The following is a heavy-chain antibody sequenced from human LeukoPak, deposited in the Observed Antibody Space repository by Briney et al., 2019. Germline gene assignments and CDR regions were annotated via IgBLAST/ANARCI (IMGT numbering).Heavy chain of an antibody. Sequence: GGSLRLSCAASGFTFSNYWMSWVRQAPGKGLEWVANIKQDGSEKYYVDSVKGRFTISRDNAKNSLYLQMNSLRAEDTAVYYCARDAAIAPFDYWGQGTLVTVSS. CDR3: ARDAAIAPFDY. CDR2: IKQDGSEK. CDR1: GFTFSNYW. D-gene: IGHD2-2*02. J-gene: IGHJ4*02. V-gene: IGHV3-7*01.